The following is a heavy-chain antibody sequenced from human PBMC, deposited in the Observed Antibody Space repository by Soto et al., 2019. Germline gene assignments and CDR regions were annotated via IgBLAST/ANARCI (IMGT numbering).Heavy chain of an antibody. V-gene: IGHV4-59*01. Sequence: SETLSLTCTVSGGSISSYYWSWIRLPPGKGLEWIGYIYYSGSTNYSPSLKSRVTMSVDTSKSQFSLNLNSVTAADTAVYFCARAGSGWSFDCWGQGTLVTVSS. D-gene: IGHD6-19*01. CDR3: ARAGSGWSFDC. CDR2: IYYSGST. CDR1: GGSISSYY. J-gene: IGHJ4*02.